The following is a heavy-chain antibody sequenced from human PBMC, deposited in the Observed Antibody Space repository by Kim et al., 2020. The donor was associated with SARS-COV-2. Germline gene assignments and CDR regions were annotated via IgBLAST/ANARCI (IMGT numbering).Heavy chain of an antibody. V-gene: IGHV4-39*07. Sequence: SETLSLTCTVSGGSISSSSYYWGWIRQPPGKGLEWIGSIYYSGSTYYNPSLKSRVTISVDTSKNQFSLKLSSVTAADTAVYYCAREQLNDLHGGYVLGYWGQGTLVTVSS. CDR3: AREQLNDLHGGYVLGY. J-gene: IGHJ4*02. D-gene: IGHD5-12*01. CDR1: GGSISSSSYY. CDR2: IYYSGST.